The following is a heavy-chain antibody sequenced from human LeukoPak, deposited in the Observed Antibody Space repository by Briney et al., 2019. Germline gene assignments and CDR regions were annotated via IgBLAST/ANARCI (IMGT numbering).Heavy chain of an antibody. CDR3: ASMVGEGYFDY. V-gene: IGHV4-59*08. J-gene: IGHJ4*02. D-gene: IGHD3-16*01. CDR1: GGSISSYY. Sequence: ASETLSLTCTVSGGSISSYYWSWIRQPPGKGLEWIGYIYYSGSTNYNPSLKSRVTISVDTSKNQFSLKLSSVTAADTAVYYCASMVGEGYFDYWGQGTLVTVSS. CDR2: IYYSGST.